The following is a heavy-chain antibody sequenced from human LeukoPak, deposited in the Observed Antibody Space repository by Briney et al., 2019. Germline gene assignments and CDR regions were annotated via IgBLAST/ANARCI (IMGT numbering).Heavy chain of an antibody. CDR2: TYYRSKWYN. CDR3: ARAAIAVAGTADAFDI. D-gene: IGHD6-19*01. J-gene: IGHJ3*02. V-gene: IGHV6-1*01. Sequence: SQTLSLTFAISGDSVSGNSAAWNWLRQSPSRGLEWLGRTYYRSKWYNDYAVSVKSRITINPDTSKNQFSLQLNSVTPEDTAVYYCARAAIAVAGTADAFDIWGQGTMVTVSS. CDR1: GDSVSGNSAA.